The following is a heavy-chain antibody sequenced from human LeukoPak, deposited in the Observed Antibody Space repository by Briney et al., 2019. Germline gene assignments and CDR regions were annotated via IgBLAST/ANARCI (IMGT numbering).Heavy chain of an antibody. D-gene: IGHD3-10*01. CDR2: IYYSGGT. CDR1: GVPISSYY. CDR3: ARGTTWSYYGSGSPSAKYFQH. Sequence: PSETLSLTCTASGVPISSYYWSWVRQPPGKGLEWIGYIYYSGGTNYNPSLKSRVTISVDTSKTQFSLKLSSVTAADTAVYYRARGTTWSYYGSGSPSAKYFQHWGQGTLVTVSS. J-gene: IGHJ1*01. V-gene: IGHV4-59*01.